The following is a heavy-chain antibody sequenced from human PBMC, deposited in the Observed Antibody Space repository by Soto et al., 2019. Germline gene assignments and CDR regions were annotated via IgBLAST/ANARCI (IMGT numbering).Heavy chain of an antibody. CDR2: ISGSGGST. CDR3: AKPFCSGGSCYVHYYYYGMDV. CDR1: GFTFSSYA. Sequence: PGGSLRLSCAASGFTFSSYAMSWVRQAPGKGLEWVSAISGSGGSTYYADSVKGRFTISRDNSKNTLYLQMNSLRAEDTAVYYCAKPFCSGGSCYVHYYYYGMDVWGQGTTVTVSS. D-gene: IGHD2-15*01. J-gene: IGHJ6*02. V-gene: IGHV3-23*01.